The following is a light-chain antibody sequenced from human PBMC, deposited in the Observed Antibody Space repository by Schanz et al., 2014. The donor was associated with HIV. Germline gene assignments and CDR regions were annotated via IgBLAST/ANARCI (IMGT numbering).Light chain of an antibody. CDR1: SSDVGGYNY. CDR3: AAWDDSLNGVV. CDR2: EVN. V-gene: IGLV2-14*03. J-gene: IGLJ7*01. Sequence: QSALTQPASVSGSPGQSITISCTGTSSDVGGYNYVSWYQQHPGKAPKLLIFEVNKRPSGVPDRFSGSKSGTSASLAISGLQSEDEADYYCAAWDDSLNGVVFGGGTQLTVL.